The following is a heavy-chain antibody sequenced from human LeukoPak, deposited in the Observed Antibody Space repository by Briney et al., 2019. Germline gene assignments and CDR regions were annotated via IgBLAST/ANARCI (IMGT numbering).Heavy chain of an antibody. CDR3: ARAGPTGYLVFDY. D-gene: IGHD3-9*01. V-gene: IGHV4-59*01. Sequence: SETLSLTCSVSGDSINNYYWNWIRQPPGKGLEWIGYVYYSGSTNYSPSLKSRVTISVDTSKNQFSLKLSSVTAADTAVYYCARAGPTGYLVFDYWGRGTLVTVSS. J-gene: IGHJ4*02. CDR1: GDSINNYY. CDR2: VYYSGST.